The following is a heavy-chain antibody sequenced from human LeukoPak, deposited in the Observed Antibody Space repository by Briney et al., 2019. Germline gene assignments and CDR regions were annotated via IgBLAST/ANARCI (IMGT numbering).Heavy chain of an antibody. D-gene: IGHD1-26*01. CDR1: GLTVSSNY. Sequence: PGGSLRLSCAAPGLTVSSNYMSWVRQAPGKGLEWVSVIYSDDSTYYADSVRGRFTISRDNSKNTLYLQMNSLRAEDTAVYYCARDGRVGATRLNIWGQGTMVTVSS. CDR3: ARDGRVGATRLNI. V-gene: IGHV3-66*02. J-gene: IGHJ3*02. CDR2: IYSDDST.